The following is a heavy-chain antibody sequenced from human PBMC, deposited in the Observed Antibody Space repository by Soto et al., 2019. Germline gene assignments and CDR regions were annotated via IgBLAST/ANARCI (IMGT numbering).Heavy chain of an antibody. Sequence: GGSLRLSCAASGFTFNSYAMSWVRQAPGKGLEWVSAISSSGGSTYYADSVKGRFTISRDNSKNTLYLQMNSLRAEDTAVYYCAKADISSVRSGVGRLYFDYWGQGTLVTVSS. D-gene: IGHD6-6*01. J-gene: IGHJ4*02. CDR1: GFTFNSYA. CDR3: AKADISSVRSGVGRLYFDY. CDR2: ISSSGGST. V-gene: IGHV3-23*01.